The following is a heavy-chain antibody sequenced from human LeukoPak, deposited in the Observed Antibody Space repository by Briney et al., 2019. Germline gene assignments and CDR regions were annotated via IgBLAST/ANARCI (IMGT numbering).Heavy chain of an antibody. CDR1: GFIFNSYT. J-gene: IGHJ4*02. V-gene: IGHV3-23*01. Sequence: GGSLRLSCVASGFIFNSYTMSWVRQAPGRGLEWVSIFTSSGSNTDYADSVKGRFTISRDNSKNTLYMQMNSLRAEDTALYYCAKDRKVYQDWGQGTLVTVSS. CDR2: FTSSGSNT. CDR3: AKDRKVYQD. D-gene: IGHD2-8*01.